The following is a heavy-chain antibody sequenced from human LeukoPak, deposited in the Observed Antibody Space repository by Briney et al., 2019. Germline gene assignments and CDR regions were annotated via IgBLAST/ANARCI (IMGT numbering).Heavy chain of an antibody. CDR2: TISRISFI. V-gene: IGHV3-21*01. CDR3: ARNSGEYSYGDDAFDI. CDR1: GFTFSTYS. J-gene: IGHJ3*02. Sequence: PGGSLRLSCAGSGFTFSTYSMNCVRHAPGKGLECVSSTISRISFIYYAHSEKGRFTISRDNAKNSLYLQMNSLRAEDTGVYYCARNSGEYSYGDDAFDIWGEGTMVTLSS. D-gene: IGHD5-18*01.